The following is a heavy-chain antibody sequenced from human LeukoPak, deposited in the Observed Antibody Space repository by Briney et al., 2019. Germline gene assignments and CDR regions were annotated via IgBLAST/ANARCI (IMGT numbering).Heavy chain of an antibody. V-gene: IGHV3-74*01. CDR1: GFTFSNYW. CDR2: IKGDGSHT. D-gene: IGHD3-3*01. Sequence: GGSLRLSCAASGFTFSNYWMHWVRQAPGKGLVWVSRIKGDGSHTIYADSVKGRFTISRDNAKNTLYLQMKSLRAEDTAVYYCAKWGRFLAAHKYYGMDVWGQGTTVTVSS. CDR3: AKWGRFLAAHKYYGMDV. J-gene: IGHJ6*02.